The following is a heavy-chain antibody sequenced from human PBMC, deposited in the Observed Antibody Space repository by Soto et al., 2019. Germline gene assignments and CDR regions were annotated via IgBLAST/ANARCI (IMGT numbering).Heavy chain of an antibody. CDR3: AKGSGPSPPVNDILTGLQYFQH. V-gene: IGHV3-23*01. CDR1: GFTFSSYA. D-gene: IGHD3-9*01. CDR2: ISGSGGST. Sequence: GGSLRLSCAASGFTFSSYAMSWVRQAPGKGLEWVSAISGSGGSTYYADSVKGRFTISRDNSKNTLYLQMNSLGAEDTAVYYCAKGSGPSPPVNDILTGLQYFQHWGQGTLVTVSS. J-gene: IGHJ1*01.